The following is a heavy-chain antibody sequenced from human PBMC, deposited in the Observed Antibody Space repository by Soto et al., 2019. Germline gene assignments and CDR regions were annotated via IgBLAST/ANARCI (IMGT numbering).Heavy chain of an antibody. V-gene: IGHV1-69*13. Sequence: ASVKVSCKASGYTFTSYGISWVRQAPGQGLNWMGGIIPIFGTANYAQKFQGRVTITADESTSTAYMELSSLRSEDTAVYYCARPLTPYCSGGRCYSGLDYWGQGTLVTVSS. D-gene: IGHD2-15*01. CDR3: ARPLTPYCSGGRCYSGLDY. J-gene: IGHJ4*02. CDR1: GYTFTSYG. CDR2: IIPIFGTA.